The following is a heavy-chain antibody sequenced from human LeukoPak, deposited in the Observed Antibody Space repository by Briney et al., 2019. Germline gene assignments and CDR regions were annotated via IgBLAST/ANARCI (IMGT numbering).Heavy chain of an antibody. D-gene: IGHD1/OR15-1a*01. CDR3: GRDLYSGNNSSPCWFDP. J-gene: IGHJ5*02. CDR2: MWYDGINK. Sequence: PGGSLRLSCAASGFSFSTYGMHWVRQAPGKGLEWVALMWYDGINKYYADSVKGRFTISRDISKNTLYLHMTSLRAEDTAVYYCGRDLYSGNNSSPCWFDPWGQGTLVTVSS. CDR1: GFSFSTYG. V-gene: IGHV3-33*01.